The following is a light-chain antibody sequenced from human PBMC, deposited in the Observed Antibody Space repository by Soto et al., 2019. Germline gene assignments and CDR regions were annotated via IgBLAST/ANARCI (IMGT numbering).Light chain of an antibody. J-gene: IGKJ1*01. V-gene: IGKV1-5*01. CDR1: QSISSW. CDR3: EQYNSSPGT. Sequence: DIQMTQSPSTLSASVGDRVTITCRASQSISSWLAWYQQKPGKAPKLLIYDASSLESGVPSRFSGSGSGTEYTLTRSSLQPDDFARYYCEQYNSSPGTVGPGPNVDIK. CDR2: DAS.